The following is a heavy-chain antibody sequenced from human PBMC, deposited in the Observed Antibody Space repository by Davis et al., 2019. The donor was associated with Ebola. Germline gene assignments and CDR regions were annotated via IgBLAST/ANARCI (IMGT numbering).Heavy chain of an antibody. CDR3: VRLYSTSWLFDY. Sequence: GESLKISCAASGFTFSTYWMAWFRQAPGKGLEWVANLNQGGSDKYYVGSVKGRFTISKDNAKNSLYLQMNSLRAEDTAVYYCVRLYSTSWLFDYWGQGTLVTVSS. CDR1: GFTFSTYW. J-gene: IGHJ4*02. V-gene: IGHV3-7*01. CDR2: LNQGGSDK. D-gene: IGHD6-6*01.